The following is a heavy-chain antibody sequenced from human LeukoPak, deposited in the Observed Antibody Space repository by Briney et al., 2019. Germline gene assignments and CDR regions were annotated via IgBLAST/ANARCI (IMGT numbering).Heavy chain of an antibody. CDR2: ISGSDGST. D-gene: IGHD4-23*01. V-gene: IGHV3-23*01. Sequence: GGSLRLSCAASGFTFSSYAMTWVRQAPGKGLEWVSSISGSDGSTYYADSVKGRFTISRDNSKNTLYLQVNSLRAEDTAIYYCAKDRSTVVTRGIDYWGQGTLVTVSS. CDR3: AKDRSTVVTRGIDY. CDR1: GFTFSSYA. J-gene: IGHJ4*02.